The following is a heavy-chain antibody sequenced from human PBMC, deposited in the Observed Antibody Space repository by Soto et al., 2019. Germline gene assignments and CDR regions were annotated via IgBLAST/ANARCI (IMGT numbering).Heavy chain of an antibody. V-gene: IGHV3-11*05. D-gene: IGHD6-19*01. CDR3: VSDRGAVTGQYFDY. CDR2: IGSSATSA. Sequence: QVQLEESGGGLVKPGGSLRLSCAASGFTFSAYYMSWNRQAPGKGLEYISYIGSSATSANYADSVKGRFTISRDNAKNSLYLQMNSLRAEDTAVYYCVSDRGAVTGQYFDYWGQGALVTVSS. J-gene: IGHJ4*02. CDR1: GFTFSAYY.